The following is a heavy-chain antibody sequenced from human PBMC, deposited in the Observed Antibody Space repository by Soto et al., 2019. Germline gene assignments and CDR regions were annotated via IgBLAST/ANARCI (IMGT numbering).Heavy chain of an antibody. CDR1: GFTFSSYA. J-gene: IGHJ5*02. Sequence: EVQLLESGGGLVQPGGSLRLSCAASGFTFSSYAMSWVRQAPGKGLEWVSGISGSGGSTYYADSVKGRFTISRDNSKNTLYLQMNSLRAEDTAGYYCAKVIAAGGTGDWFDPWGQGTLVTVSS. CDR3: AKVIAAGGTGDWFDP. V-gene: IGHV3-23*01. D-gene: IGHD6-13*01. CDR2: ISGSGGST.